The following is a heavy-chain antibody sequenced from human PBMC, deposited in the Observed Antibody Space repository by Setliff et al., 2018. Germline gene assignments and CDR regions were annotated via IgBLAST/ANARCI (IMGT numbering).Heavy chain of an antibody. CDR1: GGSISSGNYY. Sequence: SETLSLTCRVSGGSISSGNYYWGLIRQPPGKGLEWVATIYYSGSTYSNPSLKSRVTISLDTPKNQFSLRLSSVTAADTAVYYCARTRYGLGGRPYWGQGTLVTVSS. CDR3: ARTRYGLGGRPY. CDR2: IYYSGST. V-gene: IGHV4-39*07. J-gene: IGHJ4*02. D-gene: IGHD2-15*01.